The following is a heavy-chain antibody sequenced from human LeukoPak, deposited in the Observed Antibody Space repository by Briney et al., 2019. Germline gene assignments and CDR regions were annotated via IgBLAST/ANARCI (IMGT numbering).Heavy chain of an antibody. D-gene: IGHD3-3*01. J-gene: IGHJ6*02. Sequence: KPSETLSLTCTVSGGSISSYYWSWIRQPAGKGLEWIGRIYTSGSTNYNPSLKSRVTMSVDTSKNQFSLKLSSVTAADTAVYYCARGPNYDFWSGHNYYYGMDVWGQGTTVTVSS. V-gene: IGHV4-4*07. CDR1: GGSISSYY. CDR3: ARGPNYDFWSGHNYYYGMDV. CDR2: IYTSGST.